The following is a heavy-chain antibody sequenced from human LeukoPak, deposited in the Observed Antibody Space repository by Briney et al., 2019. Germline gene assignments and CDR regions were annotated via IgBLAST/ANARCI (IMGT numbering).Heavy chain of an antibody. V-gene: IGHV6-1*01. CDR3: ARDSMYSSSRRGIDY. J-gene: IGHJ4*02. Sequence: SQTLSLTCAISGDSVSSNSAAWNWIRQSPSRGLEWLGRTYYRSKWYNDYAVSVKSRIIINPDTSKNQFSMQLNSVTPEDTAVYYCARDSMYSSSRRGIDYWGQGILVTVSS. CDR2: TYYRSKWYN. D-gene: IGHD6-13*01. CDR1: GDSVSSNSAA.